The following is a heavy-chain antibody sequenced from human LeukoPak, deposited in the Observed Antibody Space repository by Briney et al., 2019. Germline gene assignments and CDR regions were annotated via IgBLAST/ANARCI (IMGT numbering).Heavy chain of an antibody. D-gene: IGHD3-3*01. J-gene: IGHJ4*02. CDR1: GGSISGHY. V-gene: IGHV4-59*08. CDR3: ARSGAIFGVVIIGDFDY. Sequence: SETLSLTCTVAGGSISGHYWNWIRQPPGRGLEWIGYVYSSGTTNYNPSLKSRVTISVDTSKNQFSLKLSSVTAADTAVYYCARSGAIFGVVIIGDFDYWGQGTLVTVSS. CDR2: VYSSGTT.